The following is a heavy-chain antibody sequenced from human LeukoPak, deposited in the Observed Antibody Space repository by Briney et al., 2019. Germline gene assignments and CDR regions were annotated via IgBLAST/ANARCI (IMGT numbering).Heavy chain of an antibody. D-gene: IGHD4-23*01. V-gene: IGHV3-23*01. CDR3: AATPEFQYYYYYYMDV. CDR2: FSYNGDKT. Sequence: GGSLRLSCAASVFSFTSYAMSWVRQAPGKGLEWVSWFSYNGDKTYYAESVKGRFTISRDDSQNTLYLQLNSLRVEDTAVYYCAATPEFQYYYYYYMDVWGRGTTVTVSS. J-gene: IGHJ6*03. CDR1: VFSFTSYA.